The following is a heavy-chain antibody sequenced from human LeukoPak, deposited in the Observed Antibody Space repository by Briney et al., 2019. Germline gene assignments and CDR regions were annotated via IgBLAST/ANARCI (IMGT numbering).Heavy chain of an antibody. CDR2: SGSGGNT. J-gene: IGHJ4*02. D-gene: IGHD1-26*01. CDR1: GFTFSSYG. V-gene: IGHV3-23*01. CDR3: AKRSPYYFDY. Sequence: GGSLRLSCAASGFTFSSYGMGWVRQAPGKGLEWVSTSGSGGNTYYADSVKGRLTISRDSSKNTLYLQMNSLRVEDTALYYCAKRSPYYFDYWGQGTLVTASS.